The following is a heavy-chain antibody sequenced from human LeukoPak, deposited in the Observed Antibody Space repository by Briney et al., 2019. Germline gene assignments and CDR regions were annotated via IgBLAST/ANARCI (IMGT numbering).Heavy chain of an antibody. Sequence: GGSLRLSCAASGFTFSSYAIHWVRQAPGKGLEWVAVISYDGSNKYYADSVKGRFTISRDNSKNSLYLQMNSLRAEDTAVYYCARDSDYDYVSAFDIWGQGTMVTVSS. CDR2: ISYDGSNK. D-gene: IGHD5-12*01. CDR1: GFTFSSYA. CDR3: ARDSDYDYVSAFDI. V-gene: IGHV3-30-3*01. J-gene: IGHJ3*02.